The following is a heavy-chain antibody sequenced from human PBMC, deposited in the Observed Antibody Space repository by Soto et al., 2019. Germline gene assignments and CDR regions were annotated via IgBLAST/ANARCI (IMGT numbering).Heavy chain of an antibody. Sequence: PSETLSLTCTVSGGSISSGGYYWSWIRQHPGKGLEWIGYIYYSGSTYYNPSLKSRVTISVDTSKNQFSLKLSSVTAADTAVYYCARADAGIAAAGTPADYWGQGTLVTVSS. D-gene: IGHD6-13*01. CDR3: ARADAGIAAAGTPADY. CDR1: GGSISSGGYY. CDR2: IYYSGST. V-gene: IGHV4-31*03. J-gene: IGHJ4*02.